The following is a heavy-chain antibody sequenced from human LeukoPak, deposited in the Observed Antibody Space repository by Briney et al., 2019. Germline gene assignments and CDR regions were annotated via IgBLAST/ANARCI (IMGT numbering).Heavy chain of an antibody. Sequence: SETLSLTCAVYGGSFSGYYWSWIRQPPGKGLEWIGEINHSGSTNYNPSLKSRVTISVDTSKNQFSLKLSSVIAADTAVYYCARGRVGYDYVWGSHYSPYFDYWGQGTLVTVSS. V-gene: IGHV4-34*01. CDR3: ARGRVGYDYVWGSHYSPYFDY. CDR2: INHSGST. CDR1: GGSFSGYY. J-gene: IGHJ4*02. D-gene: IGHD3-16*01.